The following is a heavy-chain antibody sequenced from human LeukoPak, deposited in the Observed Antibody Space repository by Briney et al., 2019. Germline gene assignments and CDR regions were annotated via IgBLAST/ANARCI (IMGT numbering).Heavy chain of an antibody. J-gene: IGHJ6*02. CDR2: IYYSGST. V-gene: IGHV4-59*01. D-gene: IGHD4-23*01. CDR1: GGSISSYY. Sequence: PSETLSLTCTVSGGSISSYYWSRIRQPPGKGLEWIGYIYYSGSTNYNPSLKSRVTISVDTSKNQFSLKLSSVTAADTAVYYCARDPTVVTPGGFYYGMDVWGQGTTVTVSS. CDR3: ARDPTVVTPGGFYYGMDV.